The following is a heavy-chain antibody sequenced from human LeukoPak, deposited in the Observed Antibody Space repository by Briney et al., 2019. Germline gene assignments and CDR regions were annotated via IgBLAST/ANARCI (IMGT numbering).Heavy chain of an antibody. CDR2: IYYSGST. Sequence: PSETQSLTCTVSGGSISSGGYYWSWISQHPGKGLEWIGYIYYSGSTYYNPSLKSRVTISVDTSTNQFSLKLSSVTAADTAVYYCASSHDGGTYYYDSSGYSADAFDIWGQGTMVTVSS. J-gene: IGHJ3*02. CDR1: GGSISSGGYY. CDR3: ASSHDGGTYYYDSSGYSADAFDI. V-gene: IGHV4-31*03. D-gene: IGHD3-22*01.